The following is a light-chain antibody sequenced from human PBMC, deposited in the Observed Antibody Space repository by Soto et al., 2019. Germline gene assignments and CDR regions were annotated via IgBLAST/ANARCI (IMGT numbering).Light chain of an antibody. J-gene: IGLJ3*02. CDR1: SRDVGSYNL. CDR2: EVS. CDR3: CSYAGSSTPWV. V-gene: IGLV2-23*02. Sequence: QSVLTQPASVSGSPGQSITISCTGTSRDVGSYNLVSWYQQHPGKAPKLMIYEVSKRPSGVSNRFSGSKSGNTASLTISGLQAEDEADYYCCSYAGSSTPWVFGGGTKLTVL.